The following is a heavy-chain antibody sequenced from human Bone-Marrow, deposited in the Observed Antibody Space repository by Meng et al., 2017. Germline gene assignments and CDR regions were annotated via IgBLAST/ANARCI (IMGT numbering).Heavy chain of an antibody. CDR1: GGSSSTYY. CDR2: INYSGRT. V-gene: IGHV4-59*01. CDR3: ARGPSHGGSYSDY. D-gene: IGHD2-21*02. Sequence: QVQLQEAGPGRVKPAETLSRTCTVSGGSSSTYYWSWIRQSPEKGLEWIGYINYSGRTNYIPSLRSRATISVDPSKNQFSLNLRSVTAADTAVYYCARGPSHGGSYSDYWGQGTLVTVSS. J-gene: IGHJ4*02.